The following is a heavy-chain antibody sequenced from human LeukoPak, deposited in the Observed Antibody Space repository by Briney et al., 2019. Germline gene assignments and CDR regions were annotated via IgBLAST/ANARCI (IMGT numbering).Heavy chain of an antibody. CDR3: ASRRDGYDSNWFDP. Sequence: GGSLRLSCAASGFTFSSYSMNWVRQAPGKGLEWVSSISSSSSYIYYADSVKGRFTISRDNAKNSLYLQMNSLRAEDTAVYYCASRRDGYDSNWFDPWGQGTLVTVSS. V-gene: IGHV3-21*01. D-gene: IGHD5-24*01. J-gene: IGHJ5*02. CDR2: ISSSSSYI. CDR1: GFTFSSYS.